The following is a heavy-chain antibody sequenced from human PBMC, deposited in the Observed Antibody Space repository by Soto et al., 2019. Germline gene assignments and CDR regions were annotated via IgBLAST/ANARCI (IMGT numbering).Heavy chain of an antibody. D-gene: IGHD6-6*01. V-gene: IGHV3-15*01. CDR1: GITFSNVW. J-gene: IGHJ4*02. CDR3: TTGRFSSSLYFDS. Sequence: EVQLVESGGGLVKPGGTLRVSCAASGITFSNVWMTWVRQAPGKGLEWVGRIKSKTDGGTTDYGAPVRGRFTISRDDSKNTLYLQMNSLKTEDTAVYYCTTGRFSSSLYFDSWSQGTLVTVSS. CDR2: IKSKTDGGTT.